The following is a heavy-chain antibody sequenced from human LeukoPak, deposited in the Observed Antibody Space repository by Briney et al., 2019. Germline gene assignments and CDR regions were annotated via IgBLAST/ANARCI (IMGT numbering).Heavy chain of an antibody. CDR3: VRTHSSGYYYFDS. CDR1: GFTFRSHW. D-gene: IGHD3-22*01. J-gene: IGHJ4*02. CDR2: IDGDESAT. Sequence: GGSLRLSCAASGFTFRSHWMHWVRQAPGKGLIWLSRIDGDESATYYGDSVKGRFTISRDNAKNTLYLQMNSLRVEDTAVYYCVRTHSSGYYYFDSWGQGTLVTVSS. V-gene: IGHV3-74*01.